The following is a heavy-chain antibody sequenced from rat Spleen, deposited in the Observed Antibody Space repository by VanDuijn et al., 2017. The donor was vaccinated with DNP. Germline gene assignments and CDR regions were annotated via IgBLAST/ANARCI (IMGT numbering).Heavy chain of an antibody. CDR1: GYSITSCCR. CDR2: INSAGST. D-gene: IGHD4-3*01. V-gene: IGHV3-3*01. CDR3: TRHGVRVWFDY. Sequence: EVQLQESGPGLVKPSQSLSLTCSVTGYSITSCCRWTWIRKFPGHKLEWMGYINSAGSTNYNPSLKGRISITSDTSKNQFFLQVNSVTTEDTATYYCTRHGVRVWFDYWGQGVMVTVSS. J-gene: IGHJ2*01.